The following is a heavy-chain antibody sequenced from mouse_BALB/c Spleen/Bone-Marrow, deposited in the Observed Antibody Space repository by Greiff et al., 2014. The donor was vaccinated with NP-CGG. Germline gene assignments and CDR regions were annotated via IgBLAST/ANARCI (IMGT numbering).Heavy chain of an antibody. CDR2: ILPGTGST. D-gene: IGHD1-2*01. Sequence: VKLVESGAELMKPGASVKISCKATGYTFSHYWIEWVKQRPGHGLEWIGEILPGTGSTKYNEKFKGKATITADTSSSTAYMQLSSLTSEDSAVDYCTRSLRRYFDYWGQGTTLTVSS. J-gene: IGHJ2*01. V-gene: IGHV1-9*01. CDR1: GYTFSHYW. CDR3: TRSLRRYFDY.